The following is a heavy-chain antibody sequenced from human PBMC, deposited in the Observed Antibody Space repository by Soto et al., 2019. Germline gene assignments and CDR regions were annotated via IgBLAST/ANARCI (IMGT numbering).Heavy chain of an antibody. V-gene: IGHV3-30-3*01. CDR1: GFTFSSYA. CDR3: ARDGPYYYDSSGYNH. J-gene: IGHJ5*02. CDR2: ISYDGSNK. Sequence: GGSLRLSCAASGFTFSSYAMHWVRQAPGKGLEWVAVISYDGSNKYYADSVKGRFTISRDNSKNTLYLQMNSLRAEDTAVYYCARDGPYYYDSSGYNHWGQGTLVTVSS. D-gene: IGHD3-22*01.